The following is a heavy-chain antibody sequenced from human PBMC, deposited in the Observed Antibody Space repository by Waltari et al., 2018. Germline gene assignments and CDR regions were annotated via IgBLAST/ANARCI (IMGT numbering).Heavy chain of an antibody. Sequence: EVQLLESVGGLVQPGGSLRLSCAASGFTFSTYAMSWGRKATGKGRDWVSVSNGVGTYYADSVKVRFTISMDNSKNTLYLQMNSLRAEDTAVYYCAVPPARYRSTDLFYFEYWGQGSLVTVSS. CDR2: SNGVGT. CDR1: GFTFSTYA. V-gene: IGHV3-23*01. D-gene: IGHD6-13*01. CDR3: AVPPARYRSTDLFYFEY. J-gene: IGHJ4*02.